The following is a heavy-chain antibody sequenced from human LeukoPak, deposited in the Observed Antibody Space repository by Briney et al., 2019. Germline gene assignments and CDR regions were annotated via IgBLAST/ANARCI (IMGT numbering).Heavy chain of an antibody. CDR1: GFTFSSYA. V-gene: IGHV3-23*01. CDR3: AKGLSAAVTDGFDI. D-gene: IGHD6-13*01. J-gene: IGHJ3*02. CDR2: FSGSGDRT. Sequence: GGSLRLSCVGSGFTFSSYAVTWVRQAPGEGLEWVSAFSGSGDRTYYADSVRGRFSISRDNSKNTVYLQMSSLRAEETAVYHCAKGLSAAVTDGFDIWGQGTMVTVSS.